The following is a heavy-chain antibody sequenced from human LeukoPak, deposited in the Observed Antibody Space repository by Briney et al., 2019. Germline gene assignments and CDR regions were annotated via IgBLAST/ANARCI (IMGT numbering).Heavy chain of an antibody. D-gene: IGHD3-22*01. CDR1: GFTFSRYW. V-gene: IGHV3-7*03. CDR3: ARDKGDYDTSGSLFVF. CDR2: IKQDGSEK. Sequence: GGSLRLSCAASGFTFSRYWMSWVRQAPRKGLEWVANIKQDGSEKYYVDSVKGRFTISRDNAKNSLYLQMNSLRAEDAAVYYCARDKGDYDTSGSLFVFGGQGTLVTVSS. J-gene: IGHJ4*02.